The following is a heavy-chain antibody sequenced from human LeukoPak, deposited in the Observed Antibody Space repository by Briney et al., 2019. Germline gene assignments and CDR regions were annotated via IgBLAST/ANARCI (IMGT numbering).Heavy chain of an antibody. J-gene: IGHJ4*02. CDR1: GGSFSGYY. CDR3: AREGYCSSTSCHPL. V-gene: IGHV4-34*01. Sequence: SETLSLTCAVYGGSFSGYYWSWIRQPPGKGLEWIGEINHSGSTNYNPSLKSRVTISVDTSKNQFSLELSSVTAADTAVYYCAREGYCSSTSCHPLWGQGTLVTVSS. D-gene: IGHD2-2*01. CDR2: INHSGST.